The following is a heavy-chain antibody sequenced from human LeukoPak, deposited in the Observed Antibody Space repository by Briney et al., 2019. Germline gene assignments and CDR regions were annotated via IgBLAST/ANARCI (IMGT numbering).Heavy chain of an antibody. Sequence: ASVKVSCKVSGYTLTELSMHWVRQAPGKGLEWMGGFDPEDGETIYAQKFQGRVTMTEDTSTATAYMELSSLRSEDTAVYYCATDPGGSGGSVYAFDIWGQGTMVTVSS. D-gene: IGHD2-15*01. V-gene: IGHV1-24*01. CDR2: FDPEDGET. J-gene: IGHJ3*02. CDR3: ATDPGGSGGSVYAFDI. CDR1: GYTLTELS.